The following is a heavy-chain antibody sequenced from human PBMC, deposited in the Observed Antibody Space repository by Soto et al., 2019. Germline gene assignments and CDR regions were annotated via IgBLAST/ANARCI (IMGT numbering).Heavy chain of an antibody. CDR2: ISSSGSTI. V-gene: IGHV3-11*01. J-gene: IGHJ6*02. CDR3: ARDYGSGSYGYYYYGMDV. D-gene: IGHD3-10*01. CDR1: GFTFSDYY. Sequence: GGSLRLSCAASGFTFSDYYMSWIRQAPGKGLEWVSYISSSGSTIYYADSVKGRFTIFRDNAKNSLYLQMNSLRAEDTAVYYCARDYGSGSYGYYYYGMDVWGQGTTVTVSS.